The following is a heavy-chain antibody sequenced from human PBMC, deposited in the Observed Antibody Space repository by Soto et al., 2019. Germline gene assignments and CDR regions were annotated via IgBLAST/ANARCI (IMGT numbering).Heavy chain of an antibody. CDR2: ISSSGSTI. CDR3: ARHGRGEKLDY. V-gene: IGHV3-48*03. J-gene: IGHJ4*02. D-gene: IGHD3-16*01. Sequence: HPGGSLRLSCAASGFTFSSYEMNWVRQAPGKGLEWVSYISSSGSTIYYADSVKGRFTISRDNAKNSLYLQMNSLRAEDTAVYYCARHGRGEKLDYWGQGTLVTVSS. CDR1: GFTFSSYE.